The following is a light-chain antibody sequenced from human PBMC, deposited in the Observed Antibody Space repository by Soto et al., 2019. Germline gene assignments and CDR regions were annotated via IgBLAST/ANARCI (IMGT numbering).Light chain of an antibody. CDR3: MQALQTPRYT. V-gene: IGKV2-28*01. CDR2: LGS. Sequence: DLVMTQSPLSLPVTPGEPASISCRSSQSLLHSNGYNYLDWYLQKPGQSPQLLIYLGSNRASGVTDRFSGSGAVTDFTLKNSRVEAEDVGVYYCMQALQTPRYTFGKRTKLEIK. CDR1: QSLLHSNGYNY. J-gene: IGKJ2*01.